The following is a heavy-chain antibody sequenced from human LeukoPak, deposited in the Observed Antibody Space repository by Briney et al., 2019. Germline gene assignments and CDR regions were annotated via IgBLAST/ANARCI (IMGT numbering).Heavy chain of an antibody. CDR2: INWKSGST. CDR1: GFTFDDYG. J-gene: IGHJ4*02. D-gene: IGHD5-24*01. V-gene: IGHV3-20*01. Sequence: PGGSLRLSCAASGFTFDDYGMSWVRQAPGKGLEWVSGINWKSGSTGYADSVEGRFTISRDNAKNSLFPQMNSLRAEDTALYHCARGDGGDYWGQGTLVTVSS. CDR3: ARGDGGDY.